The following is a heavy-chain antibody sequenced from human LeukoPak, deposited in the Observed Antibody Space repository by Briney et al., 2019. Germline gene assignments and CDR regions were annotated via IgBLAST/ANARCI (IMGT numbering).Heavy chain of an antibody. CDR1: GGSISSYY. CDR2: IYYSGST. J-gene: IGHJ4*02. Sequence: SETLSLTCTVSGGSISSYYWSWIRQPPGTGLEWIGNIYYSGSTNYSPSLKSRVTISVDTSKNQFSLNLTSVTAADAAVYYCARAARGWYFDHWGQGTLVTVSS. CDR3: ARAARGWYFDH. V-gene: IGHV4-59*01. D-gene: IGHD3-10*01.